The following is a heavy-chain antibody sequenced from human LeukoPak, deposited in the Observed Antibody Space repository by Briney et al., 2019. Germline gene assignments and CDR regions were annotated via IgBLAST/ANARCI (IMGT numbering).Heavy chain of an antibody. Sequence: VASVKVSCKASGYTFTSYGISWVRQAPGQGLEWMGWISACNGNTNYAQRFQGRVTMSTDTSTSTAYMELRSLRFDDTAIYYCAKDWHILTGRNCFDPWGQGTLVTVSS. CDR2: ISACNGNT. J-gene: IGHJ5*02. CDR1: GYTFTSYG. V-gene: IGHV1-18*01. CDR3: AKDWHILTGRNCFDP. D-gene: IGHD3-9*01.